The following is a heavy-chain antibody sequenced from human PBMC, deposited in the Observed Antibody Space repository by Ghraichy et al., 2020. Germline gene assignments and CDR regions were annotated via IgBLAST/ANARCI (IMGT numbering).Heavy chain of an antibody. V-gene: IGHV3-7*01. Sequence: GGSLRLSCAASGFTFSSYWMSWVRQAPGKGLEWVANIKQDGSEKYYVDSVKGRFTISRDNAKNSLYLQMNSLRAEDTAVYYCARDLTGYYYDSSGYWGSSNNWFDPWGQGTLVTVSS. D-gene: IGHD3-22*01. J-gene: IGHJ5*02. CDR2: IKQDGSEK. CDR3: ARDLTGYYYDSSGYWGSSNNWFDP. CDR1: GFTFSSYW.